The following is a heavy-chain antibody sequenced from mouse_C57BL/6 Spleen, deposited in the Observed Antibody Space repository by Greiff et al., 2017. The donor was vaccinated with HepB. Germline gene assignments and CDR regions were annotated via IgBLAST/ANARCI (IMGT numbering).Heavy chain of an antibody. J-gene: IGHJ2*01. CDR3: ARYSKGFDY. Sequence: QVQLQQSGPELVKPGASVKISCKASGYAFSSSWMNWVKQRPGKGLEWIGRIYPGDGDTNYNGKFKGKATLTADKSSSTAYMQLSSLTSDDSAVYFCARYSKGFDYWGQGTTLTVSS. D-gene: IGHD2-5*01. V-gene: IGHV1-82*01. CDR2: IYPGDGDT. CDR1: GYAFSSSW.